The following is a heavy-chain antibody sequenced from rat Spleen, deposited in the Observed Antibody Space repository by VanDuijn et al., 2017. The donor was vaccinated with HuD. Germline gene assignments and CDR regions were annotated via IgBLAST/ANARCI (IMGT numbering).Heavy chain of an antibody. CDR1: GFTFSSYW. Sequence: EVQLVETGGGLVQPGRSLKLSCVASGFTFSSYWMYWIRQAPTKGLEWVASISYEGSGTYYGDSVKGRFTISRDNAKSTLYLQMNSLRSEDTATYFCARPGITSYVMHAWGQGVSVTVSS. CDR3: ARPGITSYVMHA. J-gene: IGHJ4*01. D-gene: IGHD1-4*01. V-gene: IGHV5-22*01. CDR2: ISYEGSGT.